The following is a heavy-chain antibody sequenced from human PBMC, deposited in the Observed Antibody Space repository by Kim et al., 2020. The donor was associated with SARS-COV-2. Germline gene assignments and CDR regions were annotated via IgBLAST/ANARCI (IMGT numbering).Heavy chain of an antibody. V-gene: IGHV4-61*01. J-gene: IGHJ5*02. CDR2: IYYSGST. D-gene: IGHD2-2*01. Sequence: SETLSLTCTVSGGSVSSGSYYWSWIRQPPGKGLEWIGYIYYSGSTNYNPSLKSRVTISVDTSKNQFSLKLSSVTAADTAVYYCARAPIVVVPAAMILNWFDPWGQGTLVTVSS. CDR3: ARAPIVVVPAAMILNWFDP. CDR1: GGSVSSGSYY.